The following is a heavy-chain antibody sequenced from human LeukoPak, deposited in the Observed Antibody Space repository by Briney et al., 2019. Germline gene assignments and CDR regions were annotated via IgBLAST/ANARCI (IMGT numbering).Heavy chain of an antibody. V-gene: IGHV3-74*01. CDR1: GFTFSSYW. Sequence: PGGSLRLSCAASGFTFSSYWMHWLRQAPGKGLVWVPRINSDGSSITYADSVKGRFTISRDNAKNTLYLQINSLRAEDTAVYYCAREYQVTARFDPWGQGTLVTVSS. CDR3: AREYQVTARFDP. D-gene: IGHD5-18*01. CDR2: INSDGSSI. J-gene: IGHJ5*02.